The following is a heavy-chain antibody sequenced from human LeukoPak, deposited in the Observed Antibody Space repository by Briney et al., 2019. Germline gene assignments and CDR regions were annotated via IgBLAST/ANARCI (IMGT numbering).Heavy chain of an antibody. D-gene: IGHD3-10*01. CDR3: TRDSGTTGEVKFDP. Sequence: SETLSLTCTVSGGSISNYYWSWIRQPPGKGLEWIGYIDYSGSTNYNPSPKSRVTISVDTSRNQFSLKMSSVTAADTAVYYCTRDSGTTGEVKFDPWGQGTLVAVSS. V-gene: IGHV4-59*12. CDR1: GGSISNYY. J-gene: IGHJ5*02. CDR2: IDYSGST.